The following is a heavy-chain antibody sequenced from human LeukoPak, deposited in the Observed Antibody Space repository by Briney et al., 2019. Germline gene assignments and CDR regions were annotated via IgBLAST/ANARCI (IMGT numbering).Heavy chain of an antibody. D-gene: IGHD3-10*01. CDR3: AKDHPPGLLWFGRGAFDI. V-gene: IGHV3-23*01. CDR1: GFTFSSYA. J-gene: IGHJ3*02. CDR2: ISGSGGST. Sequence: GGSLRLSCAASGFTFSSYAMSWVRQAPGKGLEWGSAISGSGGSTYYADSVKGRFTISRDNSKNTLYLQMNSLRAEDTAVYYCAKDHPPGLLWFGRGAFDIWGQGTMVTVSS.